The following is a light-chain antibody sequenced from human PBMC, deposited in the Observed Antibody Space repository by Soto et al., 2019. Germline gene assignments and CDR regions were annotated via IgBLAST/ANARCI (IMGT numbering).Light chain of an antibody. Sequence: IGLPLFKDTMAVSLGERATINCKSSQSVLYSSNNKNYLAWYQQKPGKAPKLLIYAASTLQSGVPSSFSGSGSGTEFTLTISILQSEDAAVHYRSAYKSFPRSSFAPGTKADIK. J-gene: IGKJ3*01. V-gene: IGKV4-1*01. CDR1: QSVLYSSNNKNY. CDR3: SAYKSFPRSS. CDR2: AAS.